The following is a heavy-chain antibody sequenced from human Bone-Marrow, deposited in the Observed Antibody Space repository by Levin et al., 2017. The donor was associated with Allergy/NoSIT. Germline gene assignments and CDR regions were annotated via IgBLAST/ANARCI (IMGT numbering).Heavy chain of an antibody. CDR2: IRTKAYGETT. Sequence: PGGSLRLSCTGSGFTFGDYAMSWFRQAPGKGLEWVSFIRTKAYGETTEYAASVKGRFTISRDDSKSIAYLQINSLKTEDTAVFYCTAYSAYDPTIDYWGQGILVSVSS. J-gene: IGHJ4*02. V-gene: IGHV3-49*03. D-gene: IGHD5-12*01. CDR3: TAYSAYDPTIDY. CDR1: GFTFGDYA.